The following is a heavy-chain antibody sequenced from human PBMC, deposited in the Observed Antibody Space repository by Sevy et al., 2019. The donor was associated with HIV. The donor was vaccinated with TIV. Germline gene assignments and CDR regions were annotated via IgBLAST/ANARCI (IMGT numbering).Heavy chain of an antibody. Sequence: ASVKVSCKASGYTFTSYDINWVRQATGQGLEWMGWMNPNSGNTGYAQKFQGRVTMTRNTSISTAYMELSSPRSEDTAVYYCARAPHYYDSSGSGGWFDPWGQGTLVTVSS. V-gene: IGHV1-8*01. CDR2: MNPNSGNT. CDR1: GYTFTSYD. D-gene: IGHD3-22*01. CDR3: ARAPHYYDSSGSGGWFDP. J-gene: IGHJ5*02.